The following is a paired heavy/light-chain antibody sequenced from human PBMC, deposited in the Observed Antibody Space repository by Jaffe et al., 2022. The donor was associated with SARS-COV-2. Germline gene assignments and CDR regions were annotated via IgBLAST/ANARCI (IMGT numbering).Heavy chain of an antibody. Sequence: QVQLQESGPGQVKPSETLSLTCTVSGGSISNSNYYWGWIRQSPGKGLEWIGSIYYSGSTFYNPSLKSRVTISVDTSKNQFSLRLSSVTAADTAVYNCARLTLSLTSRSLIDYWGQGTLVTVSS. CDR2: IYYSGST. J-gene: IGHJ4*02. CDR1: GGSISNSNYY. V-gene: IGHV4-39*01. D-gene: IGHD3-16*01. CDR3: ARLTLSLTSRSLIDY.
Light chain of an antibody. CDR3: QQYHDWPPLYT. J-gene: IGKJ2*01. V-gene: IGKV3-15*01. CDR2: GAS. CDR1: QSVSIN. Sequence: EIVMTQSPATLSVSPGERVSLSCRASQSVSINLAWYQRMPGQAPRLLIYGASTRATGIPARFSGSGSGTEFTLTISSLQSEDFAVYYCQQYHDWPPLYTFGQGTKLDI.